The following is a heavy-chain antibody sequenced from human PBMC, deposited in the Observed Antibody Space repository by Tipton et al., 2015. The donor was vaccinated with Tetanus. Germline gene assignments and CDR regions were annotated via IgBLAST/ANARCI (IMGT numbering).Heavy chain of an antibody. J-gene: IGHJ4*02. Sequence: TLSLTCSVSGASINAGGYLWTWVRQHPGKGLEWIGNIYYTARTSYTPSLDSRVSISVNMSNNHFSLRLTSVTAADTAVYYCARGLPREPFYLDFWGQGKQVTVSS. D-gene: IGHD1-26*01. CDR1: GASINAGGYL. CDR3: ARGLPREPFYLDF. V-gene: IGHV4-31*03. CDR2: IYYTART.